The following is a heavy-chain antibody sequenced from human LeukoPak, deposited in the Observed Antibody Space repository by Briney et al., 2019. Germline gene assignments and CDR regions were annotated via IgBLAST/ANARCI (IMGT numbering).Heavy chain of an antibody. Sequence: SETLSLTCTVSGGSISSYYWSWIRQPPGKGLEWIGYIYYSGSTYHNPSLKSRVTISVDTSKNQFSLKLSSVTAADTAVYYCATLAYCGGDCYSAGMDVWGQGTTVTVSS. CDR2: IYYSGST. V-gene: IGHV4-59*08. CDR3: ATLAYCGGDCYSAGMDV. J-gene: IGHJ6*02. CDR1: GGSISSYY. D-gene: IGHD2-21*02.